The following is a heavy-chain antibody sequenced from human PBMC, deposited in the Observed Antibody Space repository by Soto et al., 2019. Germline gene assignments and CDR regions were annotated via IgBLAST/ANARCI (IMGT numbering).Heavy chain of an antibody. CDR2: IKYDGSEK. CDR3: ASSPHKDSRPDY. Sequence: EVQLVESGGGLVQPGGSLRLSCAASGFTFSSYWMSWVRQAPGRGLEWMANIKYDGSEKYYVDSVKGRLTISRDSAKNSLYLQMNSLRAEDTAVYYCASSPHKDSRPDYWGQGTLVTVSS. V-gene: IGHV3-7*03. J-gene: IGHJ4*02. CDR1: GFTFSSYW. D-gene: IGHD3-22*01.